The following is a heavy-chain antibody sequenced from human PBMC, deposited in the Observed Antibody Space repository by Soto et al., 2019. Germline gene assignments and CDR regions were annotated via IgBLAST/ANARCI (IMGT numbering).Heavy chain of an antibody. CDR3: ARASTPDSTGYDY. CDR1: GFTLSDHY. CDR2: SRNRVKSFTI. Sequence: EVQLVESGGGLVQPGGSLRLSCAASGFTLSDHYLDWVRQAPGKGLEWVGRSRNRVKSFTIAYAASVRGRFPFSRDDSTTSLYLQMTSLKTDDTAVYYCARASTPDSTGYDYWGQGTVVTVSS. V-gene: IGHV3-72*01. D-gene: IGHD3-3*01. J-gene: IGHJ4*02.